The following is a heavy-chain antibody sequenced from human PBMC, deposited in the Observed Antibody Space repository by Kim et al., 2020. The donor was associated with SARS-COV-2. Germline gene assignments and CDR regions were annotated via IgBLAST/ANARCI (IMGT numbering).Heavy chain of an antibody. CDR3: VRTPRSLVAATALDY. Sequence: GGSLRLSCAASGFTFSSYGMHWVRQAPGKGLEWVAVIWYDGSNKYYADSVKGRFTISRDNSKNTLYLQMNSLRAEDTAVYYCVRTPRSLVAATALDYWGQGTLVTVSS. J-gene: IGHJ4*02. D-gene: IGHD2-15*01. CDR1: GFTFSSYG. CDR2: IWYDGSNK. V-gene: IGHV3-33*01.